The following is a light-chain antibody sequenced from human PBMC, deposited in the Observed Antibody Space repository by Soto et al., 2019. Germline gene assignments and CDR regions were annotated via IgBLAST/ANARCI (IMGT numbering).Light chain of an antibody. J-gene: IGKJ1*01. CDR3: LQDYNYPRT. CDR1: QNIRNW. V-gene: IGKV1-6*01. CDR2: AAS. Sequence: GDSVTITCRASQNIRNWLAWYQQKPGKAPKLLIYAASSLQSGVPSRFSGSGSGTDFTLTISSLQPEDFATYYCLQDYNYPRTFGQGTKVDIK.